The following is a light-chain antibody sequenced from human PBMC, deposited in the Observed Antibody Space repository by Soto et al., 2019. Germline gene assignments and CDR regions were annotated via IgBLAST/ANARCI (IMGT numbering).Light chain of an antibody. CDR1: HDIKKY. V-gene: IGKV1-33*01. CDR3: QRYDSLPPP. CDR2: DAS. J-gene: IGKJ5*01. Sequence: DIQMTQSPSSLSASVGDRVTITCQASHDIKKYLNWYQEKPGKAPKLLIYDASNLQTGVPSRFRGSGSGTHFTFTISSLQPEDIATYYCQRYDSLPPPFGQGTRLDMK.